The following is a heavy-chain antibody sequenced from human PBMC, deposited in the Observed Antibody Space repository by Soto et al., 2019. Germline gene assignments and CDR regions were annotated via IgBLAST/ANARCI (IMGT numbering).Heavy chain of an antibody. CDR3: ARGGFWSGYYYFDY. D-gene: IGHD3-3*01. CDR2: INTNTGNP. J-gene: IGHJ4*02. CDR1: GYTFTSYA. V-gene: IGHV7-4-1*02. Sequence: ASVKVSCKASGYTFTSYAMNWVRQAPGQGLEWMGWINTNTGNPTYAQGFTGRFVFSLDTSVSTAYLQISSLKAEDTAVYYCARGGFWSGYYYFDYWGQGTLVTVSS.